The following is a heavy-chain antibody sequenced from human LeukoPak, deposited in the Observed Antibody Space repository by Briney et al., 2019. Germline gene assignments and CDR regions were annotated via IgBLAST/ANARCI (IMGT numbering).Heavy chain of an antibody. CDR2: IYYSGST. V-gene: IGHV4-31*03. J-gene: IGHJ4*02. CDR3: ARAGVIVGATGDYFDY. Sequence: PSETLSLTCTVSGGSISSGGYYWGWTRQHPGKGLEWIGYIYYSGSTYYNPSLKSRVTISVDTSKNQFSLKLSSVTAADTAVYYCARAGVIVGATGDYFDYWGQGTLVTVSS. CDR1: GGSISSGGYY. D-gene: IGHD1-26*01.